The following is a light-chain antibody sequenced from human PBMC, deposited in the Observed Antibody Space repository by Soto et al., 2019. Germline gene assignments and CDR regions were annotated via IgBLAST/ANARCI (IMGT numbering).Light chain of an antibody. V-gene: IGKV3-15*01. CDR2: DAS. Sequence: EIVMTQSPATLSVSPGEGVTLSCRASQSVISNLAWYQQKPGQAPSLIIYDASTRATGIAARFSGSGSGTEFTLTISSLQSQDFAVYYCHQYYKWPLTFGGGTKVDIK. J-gene: IGKJ4*01. CDR1: QSVISN. CDR3: HQYYKWPLT.